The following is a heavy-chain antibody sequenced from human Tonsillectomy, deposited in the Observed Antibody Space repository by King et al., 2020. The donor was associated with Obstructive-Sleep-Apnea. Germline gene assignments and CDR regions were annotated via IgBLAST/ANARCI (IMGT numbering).Heavy chain of an antibody. CDR2: ISVSAGST. CDR1: GFTFSNYV. V-gene: IGHV3-23*04. D-gene: IGHD3-22*01. J-gene: IGHJ4*02. Sequence: VQLVESGGGLVQPGGSLRLSCAASGFTFSNYVMSWVRQAPGKGLEWVSSISVSAGSTYYADSVKGRFTTSRDNSKNTLYLQMNSLRAEDTAVFYCAGRYYDSAGYYYGFDHWGQGTLVTVSS. CDR3: AGRYYDSAGYYYGFDH.